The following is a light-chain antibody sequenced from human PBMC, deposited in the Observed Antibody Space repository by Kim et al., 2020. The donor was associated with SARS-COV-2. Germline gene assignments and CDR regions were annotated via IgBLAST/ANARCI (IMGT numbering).Light chain of an antibody. Sequence: QAVVTQEPSLTVSPGGTVTLTCGSSTGAVTSGHYPYWVQQKPGQAPRTLIYDTRNKHSWTPARFSGSLLGGKAALTLSSAQPEDEAEYYCLLSYSGASWVFGGGTQLTVL. CDR2: DTR. V-gene: IGLV7-46*01. J-gene: IGLJ3*02. CDR1: TGAVTSGHY. CDR3: LLSYSGASWV.